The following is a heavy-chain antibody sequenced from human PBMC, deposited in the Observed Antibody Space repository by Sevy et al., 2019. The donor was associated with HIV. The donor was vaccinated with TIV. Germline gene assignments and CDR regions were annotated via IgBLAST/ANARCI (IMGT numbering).Heavy chain of an antibody. CDR2: ISGSGGST. CDR1: GFTFSSYA. Sequence: GGSLRLSCAASGFTFSSYAMSWVRQAPGKGLEWVSAISGSGGSTYYADSVKGRFTISRDNSKNTLYLQMNSLRAEDTAVYYCASQQRRTLYYYYYYGMDVWGQGTTVTVSS. CDR3: ASQQRRTLYYYYYYGMDV. V-gene: IGHV3-23*01. J-gene: IGHJ6*02. D-gene: IGHD6-13*01.